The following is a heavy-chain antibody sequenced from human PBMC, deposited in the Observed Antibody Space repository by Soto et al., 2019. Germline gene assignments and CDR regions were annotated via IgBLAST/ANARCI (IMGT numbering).Heavy chain of an antibody. D-gene: IGHD3-3*01. V-gene: IGHV4-39*01. Sequence: QLQLQESGPGLVKPSETLSLTCTVSGGSISSSSYYWGWIRQPPGKGLEWIGSIYYSGSTYYNPSRKSRVTISVDTSKNQFSLKLSSVTAADTAVYYYARHDRSLRFLEWSLGYFDYWGQGTLVTVSS. CDR3: ARHDRSLRFLEWSLGYFDY. J-gene: IGHJ4*02. CDR2: IYYSGST. CDR1: GGSISSSSYY.